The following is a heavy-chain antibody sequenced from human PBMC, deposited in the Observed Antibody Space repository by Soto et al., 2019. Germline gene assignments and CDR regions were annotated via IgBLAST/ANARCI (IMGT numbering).Heavy chain of an antibody. CDR2: IYYSGST. J-gene: IGHJ4*01. V-gene: IGHV4-39*01. Sequence: SDTLSHTCTVSIPTISSSSYYRGWIRQPPGKGLEWIGSIYYSGSTYYNPSLRSRVTVSVDTSKNQFSLKLSSVTAADTAVYYCARYYNDHRELHYFWGRGTLVTVS. D-gene: IGHD3-10*01. CDR3: ARYYNDHRELHYF. CDR1: IPTISSSSYY.